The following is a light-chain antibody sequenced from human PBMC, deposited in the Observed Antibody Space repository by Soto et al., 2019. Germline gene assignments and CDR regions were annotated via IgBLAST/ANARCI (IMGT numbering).Light chain of an antibody. CDR2: RAS. CDR1: QGLGHSDGNTY. J-gene: IGKJ3*01. CDR3: MQGTHWPPT. Sequence: DVVMTQSPLSLPVTLGQPASISCRSSQGLGHSDGNTYLNWYQQRPGQSPRRLIYRASDRDSGVPDRFSGSGSGTDFTLIISRVEADDVGIYYCMQGTHWPPTFGPGTRVDIK. V-gene: IGKV2-30*02.